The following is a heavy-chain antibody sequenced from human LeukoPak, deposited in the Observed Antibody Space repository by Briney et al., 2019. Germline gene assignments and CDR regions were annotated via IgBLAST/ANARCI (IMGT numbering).Heavy chain of an antibody. CDR3: ARDSNWNVDY. CDR1: GYTFTGYY. V-gene: IGHV1-18*04. CDR2: INVPNGHI. J-gene: IGHJ4*02. D-gene: IGHD1-20*01. Sequence: EASVKVSCKASGYTFTGYYMHWVRQAPGQGLEWMGWINVPNGHINYAPKLQGRVTLTTDTFTSTAYMEVRSLTSDDTAIYYCARDSNWNVDYWGQGTLVTVSS.